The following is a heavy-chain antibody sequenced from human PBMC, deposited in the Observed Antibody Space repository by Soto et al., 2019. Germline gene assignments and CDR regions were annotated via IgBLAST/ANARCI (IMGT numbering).Heavy chain of an antibody. CDR2: IHWNDDN. CDR1: GFSLTTGRVG. Sequence: QITLEETGPPLVKPTQTLTLTCTFSGFSLTTGRVGVGWIRQPPGKALEWLAVIHWNDDNHYSPSLKSRLTITKDTSKNQVALTLTNMDPVDTATYYCTHRLVGSGQGYWVQGTLVTVSS. CDR3: THRLVGSGQGY. D-gene: IGHD2-15*01. J-gene: IGHJ4*02. V-gene: IGHV2-5*01.